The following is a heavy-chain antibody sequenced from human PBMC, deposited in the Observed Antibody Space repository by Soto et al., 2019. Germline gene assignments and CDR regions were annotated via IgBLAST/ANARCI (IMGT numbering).Heavy chain of an antibody. V-gene: IGHV1-69*05. D-gene: IGHD6-13*01. Sequence: SVKVSCKASGGTFSSYAISWVRQAPGQGLEWMGGIIPIFGTANYAQKFQGRVTLTMDTSTRTVYMELSSLRFDDTAVYYCARDLAAGDYWGQGTLVTVSS. CDR1: GGTFSSYA. J-gene: IGHJ4*02. CDR2: IIPIFGTA. CDR3: ARDLAAGDY.